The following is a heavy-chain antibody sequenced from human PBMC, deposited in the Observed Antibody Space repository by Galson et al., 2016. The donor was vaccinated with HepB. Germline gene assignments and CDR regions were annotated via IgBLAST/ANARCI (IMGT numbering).Heavy chain of an antibody. CDR3: ARQTYYTKENGKRIGVALDY. V-gene: IGHV5-51*01. CDR2: IYPDDSDV. Sequence: QSGAEVKKPGESLKISCETSGYSFTNYWVAWVRQVPGKGLEWVGMIYPDDSDVRYNPSFQGQVTISADKSISAAFLQWSSLKASDTAIYYCARQTYYTKENGKRIGVALDYWGQGSLVTGSS. CDR1: GYSFTNYW. J-gene: IGHJ4*02. D-gene: IGHD2-8*01.